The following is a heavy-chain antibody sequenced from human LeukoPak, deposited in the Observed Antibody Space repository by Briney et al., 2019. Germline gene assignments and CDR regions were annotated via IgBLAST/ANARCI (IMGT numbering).Heavy chain of an antibody. CDR1: GGTLSSHG. Sequence: GSSVTVSCKASGGTLSSHGFNWVRQAPGQGLEWMGGIIPIFGTTNTAQKFQGRVTITADESTSTAYMELSSLRSEDTAVYYCARPPHNRGGPASGGRGPRVTVSS. J-gene: IGHJ4*02. D-gene: IGHD2/OR15-2a*01. V-gene: IGHV1-69*01. CDR2: IIPIFGTT. CDR3: ARPPHNRGGPAS.